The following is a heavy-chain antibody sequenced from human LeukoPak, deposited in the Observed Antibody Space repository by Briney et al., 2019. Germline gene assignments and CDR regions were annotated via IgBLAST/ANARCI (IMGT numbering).Heavy chain of an antibody. Sequence: AGGSLRLSCAASGFTFSNYCMHWVRQAPGQGLVWVSRINRHGSSTNYADSVKGRFTISRDDAKNTLELQINSLRAHATVVYHCAGDEKCYDNMDVWGKGTTVTVS. J-gene: IGHJ6*03. CDR3: AGDEKCYDNMDV. V-gene: IGHV3-74*01. CDR1: GFTFSNYC. CDR2: INRHGSST.